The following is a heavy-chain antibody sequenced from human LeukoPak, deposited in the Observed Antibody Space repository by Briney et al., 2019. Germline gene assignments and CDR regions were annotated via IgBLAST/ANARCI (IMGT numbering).Heavy chain of an antibody. V-gene: IGHV3-23*01. CDR3: AKDQKQATLTGTTWYYYYYMDV. CDR2: ISGSGGST. Sequence: GGSLRLYCAASGFTFSSYAMSWVRQAPGKGLEWVSAISGSGGSTYYADSVKGRFTISRDNSKNTLYLQMNSLRAEDTAVYYCAKDQKQATLTGTTWYYYYYMDVWGKGTTVTVSS. J-gene: IGHJ6*03. CDR1: GFTFSSYA. D-gene: IGHD1-7*01.